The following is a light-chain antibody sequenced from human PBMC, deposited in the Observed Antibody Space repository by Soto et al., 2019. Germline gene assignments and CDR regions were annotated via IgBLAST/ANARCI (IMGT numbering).Light chain of an antibody. CDR3: QHYHNWPPWT. CDR2: GAS. Sequence: EIVMTQSPATLSVSPGDRATLSCRASQSVRNNLAWYQQKPGQAPRLLIYGASTRATGIAARFSGSGSGTEFTPTINSLQSDDFAVYFCQHYHNWPPWTFGQGTKVEFK. J-gene: IGKJ1*01. V-gene: IGKV3-15*01. CDR1: QSVRNN.